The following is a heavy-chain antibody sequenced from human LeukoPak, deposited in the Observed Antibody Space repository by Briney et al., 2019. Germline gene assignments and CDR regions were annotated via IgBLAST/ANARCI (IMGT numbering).Heavy chain of an antibody. CDR2: INPDGSGT. CDR1: GFTFSSYW. J-gene: IGHJ4*02. D-gene: IGHD6-13*01. Sequence: TGGSLRLSCAASGFTFSSYWMHWVRQTPGKGLVWVSRINPDGSGTTYADSVKGRFTISRDNAKNTLFLQMNSLRAEDTAVYYCARFKLSSSWSGDYDYWGQGALVTVSS. CDR3: ARFKLSSSWSGDYDY. V-gene: IGHV3-74*01.